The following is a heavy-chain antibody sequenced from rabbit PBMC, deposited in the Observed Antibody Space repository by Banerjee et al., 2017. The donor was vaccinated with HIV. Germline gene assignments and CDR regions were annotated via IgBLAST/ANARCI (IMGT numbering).Heavy chain of an antibody. CDR3: ARSIGYGGVGYVNTRLDL. V-gene: IGHV1S45*01. D-gene: IGHD4-2*01. CDR1: GFSFSNGYY. J-gene: IGHJ3*01. Sequence: QEQLEESGGDLVKPGASLTLTCKASGFSFSNGYYMCWVRQAPGKGLEWIACIYAGSSGSTYYASWAKGRFTISKTSSTTVTLQMTSLTAADTATYFCARSIGYGGVGYVNTRLDLWGQGTLVTVS. CDR2: IYAGSSGST.